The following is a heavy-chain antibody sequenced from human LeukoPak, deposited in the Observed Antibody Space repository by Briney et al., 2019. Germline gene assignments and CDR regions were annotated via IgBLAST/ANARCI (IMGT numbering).Heavy chain of an antibody. D-gene: IGHD2-2*01. J-gene: IGHJ4*02. V-gene: IGHV1-18*01. CDR3: ARTPIVVVPAAIGYFDY. CDR1: GYTFTSYV. Sequence: ASVKVSCKASGYTFTSYVISWVRQAPGQGLEWMGWISAYNGNTNYAQKLQGRVTMTTDTSTSTAYMELRSLRSDDTAVYYCARTPIVVVPAAIGYFDYWGQGTLVTVSS. CDR2: ISAYNGNT.